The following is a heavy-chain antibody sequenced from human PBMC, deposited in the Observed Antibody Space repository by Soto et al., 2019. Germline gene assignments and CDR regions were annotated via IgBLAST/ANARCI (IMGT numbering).Heavy chain of an antibody. V-gene: IGHV4-4*02. CDR2: IFHSGTT. CDR3: ARQLERGDLPEGFEY. J-gene: IGHJ4*02. Sequence: QVQLQESGPELVEPSGTLSLTCAVSGDSISSSHWWSWVRQPPGKGLEWIGEIFHSGTTKYNPSLESRVTMSVDKSNNHLSRKLRSVTAADTAVYYCARQLERGDLPEGFEYWGQGTLATVSS. D-gene: IGHD1-1*01. CDR1: GDSISSSHW.